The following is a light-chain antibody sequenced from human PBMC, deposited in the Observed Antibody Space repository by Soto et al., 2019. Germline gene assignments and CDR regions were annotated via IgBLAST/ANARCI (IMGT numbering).Light chain of an antibody. CDR3: SSYTSSSPWV. CDR2: EVS. J-gene: IGLJ3*02. Sequence: QSALTQPASVSGSPGQSITISCTGTSSDVGGYNYVSWYQQHPGKAPKLMIYEVSNRPSGVSNRFSGSKSGNTASLIISGHQAEDEADYYCSSYTSSSPWVFGGGTKVTVL. CDR1: SSDVGGYNY. V-gene: IGLV2-14*01.